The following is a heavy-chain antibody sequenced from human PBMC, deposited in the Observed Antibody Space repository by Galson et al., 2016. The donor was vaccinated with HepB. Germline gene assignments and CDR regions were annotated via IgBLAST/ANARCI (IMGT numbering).Heavy chain of an antibody. Sequence: SVKVSCKASGYTFTSYGISWVRQAPGQGLEWMGWMSPYNGNTNYVEKLQGRVTMTTDTSTSTAYMELRSLRSDDTAVYYCARDYGDYPTGPFDIWGQGTVVTVSS. D-gene: IGHD4-17*01. CDR2: MSPYNGNT. CDR3: ARDYGDYPTGPFDI. V-gene: IGHV1-18*04. J-gene: IGHJ3*02. CDR1: GYTFTSYG.